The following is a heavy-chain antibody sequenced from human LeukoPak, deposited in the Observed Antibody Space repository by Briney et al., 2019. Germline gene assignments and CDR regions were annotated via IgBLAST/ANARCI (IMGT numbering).Heavy chain of an antibody. J-gene: IGHJ4*02. V-gene: IGHV5-51*01. CDR1: GYRFTSFW. CDR2: IYPGYSDT. CDR3: ARNSPQLDY. Sequence: GESLNISCKGSGYRFTSFWIGLVRQMPGQGLELMVIIYPGYSDTRYSPSFQGQVTISADKSISTAYLQWSSLEASDTAIYYCARNSPQLDYWGEGTLVTVSS. D-gene: IGHD2-21*01.